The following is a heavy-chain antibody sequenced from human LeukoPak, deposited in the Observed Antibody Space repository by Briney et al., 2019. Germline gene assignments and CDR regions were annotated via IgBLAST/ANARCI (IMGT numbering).Heavy chain of an antibody. CDR2: ISYDGNNK. CDR1: GFTFNSYD. D-gene: IGHD4-17*01. CDR3: ARGVGYYDYGDYAGLDY. J-gene: IGHJ4*02. Sequence: GRSLRLSCAASGFTFNSYDMHWVRQAPGKGLGWVSIISYDGNNKYYTDSVKGRFTISRDNAKNSLYLQMNSLRAEDTAVYYCARGVGYYDYGDYAGLDYWGQGTLVTVSS. V-gene: IGHV3-30*04.